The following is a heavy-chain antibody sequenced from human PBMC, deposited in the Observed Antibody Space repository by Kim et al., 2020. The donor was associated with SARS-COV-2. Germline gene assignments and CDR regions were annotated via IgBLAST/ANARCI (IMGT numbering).Heavy chain of an antibody. CDR3: ARDRHLGGYEPFDY. V-gene: IGHV1-69*01. D-gene: IGHD5-12*01. Sequence: QEVQGRVTITADESTSTASMELSSLRSEDTAVYYCARDRHLGGYEPFDYWGQGTLVTVYS. J-gene: IGHJ4*02.